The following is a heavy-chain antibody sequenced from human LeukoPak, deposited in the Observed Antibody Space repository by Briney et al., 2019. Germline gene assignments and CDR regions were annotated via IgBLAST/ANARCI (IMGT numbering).Heavy chain of an antibody. J-gene: IGHJ4*02. D-gene: IGHD2-15*01. CDR3: ARSKCGGSCYYYFDY. Sequence: WIRQPPGKGLEWVSGINWSGGSTGYADSVKGRFTISRDNAKNSLYLQMNSLRAEDTALYYCARSKCGGSCYYYFDYWGQGTLVTVSS. CDR2: INWSGGST. V-gene: IGHV3-20*03.